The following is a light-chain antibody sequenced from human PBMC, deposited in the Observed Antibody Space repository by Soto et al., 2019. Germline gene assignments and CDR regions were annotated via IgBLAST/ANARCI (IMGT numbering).Light chain of an antibody. CDR1: QNINNY. V-gene: IGKV1-39*01. CDR3: QQSSTVPLT. J-gene: IGKJ5*01. CDR2: VAS. Sequence: DIQMTQSPSSLSASVGDRITITCRASQNINNYLHWYQQKPGKAPNLLIYVASSLQSGVPSRFSGSGSGTDFTLTINNLQPEDFATYYCQQSSTVPLTFGQGTRLEIK.